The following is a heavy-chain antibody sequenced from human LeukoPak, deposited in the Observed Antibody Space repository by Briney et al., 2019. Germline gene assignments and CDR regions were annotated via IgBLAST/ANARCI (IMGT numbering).Heavy chain of an antibody. D-gene: IGHD6-19*01. CDR2: IYYSGST. J-gene: IGHJ4*02. CDR3: ARVGIAVAGTGFDC. V-gene: IGHV4-39*07. CDR1: GGSISSSSYY. Sequence: SETLSLTCTVSGGSISSSSYYWGWIRQPPGKGLEWIGSIYYSGSTYYNPSLKSRVTISVDTSKNQFSLKLSSVTAADTAVYYCARVGIAVAGTGFDCWGQGTLVTVSS.